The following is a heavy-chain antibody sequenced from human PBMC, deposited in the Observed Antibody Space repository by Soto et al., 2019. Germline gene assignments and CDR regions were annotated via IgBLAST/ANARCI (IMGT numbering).Heavy chain of an antibody. CDR1: GGSFSGYY. J-gene: IGHJ4*02. CDR3: ARDSRASIAAD. CDR2: INHSGST. V-gene: IGHV4-34*01. Sequence: QVQLQQWGAGLLKPSETLSLTCAVYGGSFSGYYWSWIRQPPGKGLEWIGEINHSGSTNYNPSLKSRVTISVDTSKNQFSLKLSSATAADTAVYYCARDSRASIAADWGQGTLVTVSS. D-gene: IGHD6-6*01.